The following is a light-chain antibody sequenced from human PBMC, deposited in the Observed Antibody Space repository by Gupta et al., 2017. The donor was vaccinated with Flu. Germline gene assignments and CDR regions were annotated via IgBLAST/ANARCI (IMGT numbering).Light chain of an antibody. J-gene: IGKJ2*01. CDR2: GAS. CDR3: QQYGSSPPDT. V-gene: IGKV3-20*01. CDR1: QSVSSSY. Sequence: TLSLSPGERATLSCRASQSVSSSYLAWYQQKPGQAPRLLIYGASSRATGIPDRFSGSGYGTDFTLTISRLEPEDFAVYYCQQYGSSPPDTFGQGTKLEIK.